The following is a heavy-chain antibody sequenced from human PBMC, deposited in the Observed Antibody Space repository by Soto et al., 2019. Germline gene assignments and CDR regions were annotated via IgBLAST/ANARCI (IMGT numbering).Heavy chain of an antibody. Sequence: SETLSLPCTVAGGFISSYYCSLIRQSPGKGLEYIGFTYYRGSTNYNPSLKSRVTISVDMSQNQLSLRLSSVTAADTATYYFAKKASEPTYYMDVWGKGTTVTVSS. CDR1: GGFISSYY. J-gene: IGHJ6*03. V-gene: IGHV4-59*01. D-gene: IGHD3-3*01. CDR2: TYYRGST. CDR3: AKKASEPTYYMDV.